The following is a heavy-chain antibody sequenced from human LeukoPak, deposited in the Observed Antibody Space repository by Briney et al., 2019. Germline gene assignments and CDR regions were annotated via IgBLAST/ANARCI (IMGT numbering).Heavy chain of an antibody. CDR3: ARTPPKGDIDY. J-gene: IGHJ4*02. D-gene: IGHD2-21*02. V-gene: IGHV1-8*01. Sequence: ASVKVSCKPSGYTCINYDINWVRQATGQGLEWLGWMSANSGNTGYAQKFQGRVSMTRATSISTAYLELSSLTFEDTAVYYCARTPPKGDIDYWGQGTLVTVSS. CDR1: GYTCINYD. CDR2: MSANSGNT.